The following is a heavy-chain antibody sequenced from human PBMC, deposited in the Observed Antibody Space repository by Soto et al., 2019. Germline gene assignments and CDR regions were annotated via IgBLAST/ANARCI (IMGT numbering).Heavy chain of an antibody. CDR2: VSGGGVNT. V-gene: IGHV3-23*01. D-gene: IGHD6-19*01. CDR1: GFTFSNYA. Sequence: EVQLLESGGGLVQPGGSLRLSCAASGFTFSNYAMSWVRQAPGKGLEWVSAVSGGGVNTYYAESVRGRFTISRDNYENTLYLQLNRLRAEDTAVYYCARSGSDWFTFDYWGQGALLTVSS. CDR3: ARSGSDWFTFDY. J-gene: IGHJ4*02.